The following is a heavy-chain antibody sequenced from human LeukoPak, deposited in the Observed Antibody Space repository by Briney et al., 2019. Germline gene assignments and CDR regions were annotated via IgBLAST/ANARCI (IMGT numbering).Heavy chain of an antibody. Sequence: PSETLSLTCTVSGGSISSSSYYWGWIRQPPGKGLEWIGSIYYSGSTYYNPSLKSRVTISVDTSKNQFSLKLSSVTAADTAVYYCAREMVPTPGGMDVWGQGTTVTVSS. CDR3: AREMVPTPGGMDV. V-gene: IGHV4-39*02. J-gene: IGHJ6*02. CDR1: GGSISSSSYY. D-gene: IGHD2-8*01. CDR2: IYYSGST.